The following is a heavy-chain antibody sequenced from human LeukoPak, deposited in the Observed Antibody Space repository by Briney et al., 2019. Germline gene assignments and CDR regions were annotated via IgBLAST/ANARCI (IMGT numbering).Heavy chain of an antibody. D-gene: IGHD1-20*01. CDR1: GFTFSSYS. V-gene: IGHV3-48*04. CDR2: ISSSSSTI. CDR3: ARGPSGGNNLWMDY. Sequence: PGGSLRLSCAASGFTFSSYSMNWVRQAPGKGLEWVSYISSSSSTIYYADSVKGRFTISRDNAKNSLYLQMNSLRTEDTAVYYCARGPSGGNNLWMDYWGQGTLVTVSS. J-gene: IGHJ4*02.